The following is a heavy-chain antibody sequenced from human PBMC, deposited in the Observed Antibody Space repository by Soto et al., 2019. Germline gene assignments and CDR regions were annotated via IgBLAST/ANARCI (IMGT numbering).Heavy chain of an antibody. CDR3: TRERYSGSYFDY. V-gene: IGHV3-49*04. Sequence: GGSLRLSCTASGFTFGDYAMSWVRQAPGKGLEWVGFIRSKAYGGTTEYAASVKGRFTISRDDSKSIAYLQMNSLKTEDTAVYYCTRERYSGSYFDYWGQGTLVTVSS. CDR2: IRSKAYGGTT. CDR1: GFTFGDYA. J-gene: IGHJ4*02. D-gene: IGHD1-26*01.